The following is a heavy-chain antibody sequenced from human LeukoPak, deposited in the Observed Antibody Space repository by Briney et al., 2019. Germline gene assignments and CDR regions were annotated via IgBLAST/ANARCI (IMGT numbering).Heavy chain of an antibody. CDR3: AKGEMGYGGLLIDAFDI. CDR1: GFTFSSYA. CDR2: ISGSGGST. D-gene: IGHD4/OR15-4a*01. V-gene: IGHV3-23*01. Sequence: PGGSLRLSCAASGFTFSSYAMSWVRQAPGKGLEWVSAISGSGGSTYYADSVKGRFTISRDNSKNALYLQMNSLRAEDTAVYYCAKGEMGYGGLLIDAFDIWGQGTMVTVSS. J-gene: IGHJ3*02.